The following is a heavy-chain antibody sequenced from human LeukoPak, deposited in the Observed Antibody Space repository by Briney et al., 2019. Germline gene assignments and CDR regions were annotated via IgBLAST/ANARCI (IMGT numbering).Heavy chain of an antibody. J-gene: IGHJ6*02. D-gene: IGHD5-12*01. CDR2: ISYDGSNE. CDR1: GFTFSYYG. Sequence: PGGSLRLSCAASGFTFSYYGMHWVRQAPGKGLEWVVVISYDGSNEYYADSVKGRFTISRDNSKNTLYLQMNSLRAEETAVYYCAKAYGGYESHYYYYGMDVWGQGTTVTVSS. V-gene: IGHV3-30*18. CDR3: AKAYGGYESHYYYYGMDV.